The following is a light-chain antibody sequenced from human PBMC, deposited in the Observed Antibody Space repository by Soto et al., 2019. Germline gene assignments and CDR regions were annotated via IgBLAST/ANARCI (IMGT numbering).Light chain of an antibody. CDR1: GSNIGAGYD. V-gene: IGLV2-14*01. CDR3: SSYTSSSTLV. Sequence: QSVLTQPPSVSGAPGQRVTISCTGSGSNIGAGYDVHWYQQRPGKAPKLMIYEVSNRPSGVSNRFSGSKSGNTASLTISGLQAEDEADYYCSSYTSSSTLVFGTGTKVTVL. J-gene: IGLJ1*01. CDR2: EVS.